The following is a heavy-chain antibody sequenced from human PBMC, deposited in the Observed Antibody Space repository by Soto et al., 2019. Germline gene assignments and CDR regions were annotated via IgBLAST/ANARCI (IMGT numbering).Heavy chain of an antibody. CDR1: GFTFGNSA. CDR2: ILVASGGT. J-gene: IGHJ3*02. V-gene: IGHV1-58*01. CDR3: ASAVTMIYHNAPYAFDM. D-gene: IGHD3-22*01. Sequence: SVKVSCKASGFTFGNSAVHWVRQARGQRLEWMGWILVASGGTNYAENFEERVTISRDMSTSTAYMELSSLRSEDTAVYFCASAVTMIYHNAPYAFDMWGQGTLVTVSS.